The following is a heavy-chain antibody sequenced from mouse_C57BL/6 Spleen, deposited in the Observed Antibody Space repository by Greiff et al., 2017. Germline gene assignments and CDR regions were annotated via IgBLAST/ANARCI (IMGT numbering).Heavy chain of an antibody. CDR2: IYPGDGDT. CDR1: GYAFSSSW. J-gene: IGHJ4*01. V-gene: IGHV1-82*01. CDR3: ARGDVDYDYAMDY. D-gene: IGHD1-1*01. Sequence: QVQLQQSGPELVKPGASVKISCKASGYAFSSSWMNWVKQRPGKGLEWIGRIYPGDGDTNYNGKFRGKATLTVDKSSSTDYVQHSSLTAEDSAVYCCARGDVDYDYAMDYWGQGTSVTVSS.